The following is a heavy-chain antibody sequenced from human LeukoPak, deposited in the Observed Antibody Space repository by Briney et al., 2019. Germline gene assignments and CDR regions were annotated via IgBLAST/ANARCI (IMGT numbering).Heavy chain of an antibody. CDR1: GGTISSNHW. D-gene: IGHD5-18*01. J-gene: IGHJ4*01. CDR3: AAHRGHTYGPLDY. Sequence: SETLSLTCTVFGGTISSNHWWTWVRHSPGKGLEWSGGIYHSGNTDYNPSLRSRPTMSVDIPNNQFSLTLNSLTAADTAGYSFAAHRGHTYGPLDYSG. CDR2: IYHSGNT. V-gene: IGHV4-4*01.